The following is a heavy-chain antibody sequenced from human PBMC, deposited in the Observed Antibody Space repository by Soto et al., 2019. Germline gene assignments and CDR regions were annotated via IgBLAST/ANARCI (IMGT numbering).Heavy chain of an antibody. CDR3: ARKYGDYSWVFDY. V-gene: IGHV4-59*12. Sequence: SETLSLTCTVSGGSISSYYWSWIRQPPGKGLEWIGYIYYSGSTNYNPSLKSRVTISVDTSKNQFSLKLSSVTAADTAVYYCARKYGDYSWVFDYWGQGTLVTVSS. CDR2: IYYSGST. J-gene: IGHJ4*02. CDR1: GGSISSYY. D-gene: IGHD4-17*01.